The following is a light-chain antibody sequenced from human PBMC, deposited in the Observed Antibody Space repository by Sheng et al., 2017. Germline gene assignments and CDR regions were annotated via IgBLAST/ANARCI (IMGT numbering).Light chain of an antibody. V-gene: IGLV1-40*01. Sequence: QSVLTQPPSVSGAPGQRVTISCTGSSSNIGAGYDVHWYQQLPGTAPKLVIYDNNNRPSEVPDRFSGSKSGTSASLAITGLQAEDEADYYCQSYDSSLSAWVFGGGTKLTVL. CDR3: QSYDSSLSAWV. CDR1: SSNIGAGYD. CDR2: DNN. J-gene: IGLJ3*02.